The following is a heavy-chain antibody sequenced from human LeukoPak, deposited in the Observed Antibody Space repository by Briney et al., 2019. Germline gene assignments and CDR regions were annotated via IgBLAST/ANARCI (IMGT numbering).Heavy chain of an antibody. CDR3: ARDGLEITGTTGFDY. V-gene: IGHV1-2*02. Sequence: ASVKVSCKASGYTFTGYYMHCVRQAPGQGLEWMGWINPNSGGTNYAQKFQSRVTMTRDTSISTAYMELSRLRSDDTAVYYCARDGLEITGTTGFDYWGQGNLVTVSS. D-gene: IGHD1-7*01. CDR1: GYTFTGYY. J-gene: IGHJ4*02. CDR2: INPNSGGT.